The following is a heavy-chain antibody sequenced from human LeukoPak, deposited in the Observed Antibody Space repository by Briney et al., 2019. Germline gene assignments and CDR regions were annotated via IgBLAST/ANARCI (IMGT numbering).Heavy chain of an antibody. CDR1: GGSISSYY. V-gene: IGHV4-4*07. J-gene: IGHJ3*02. CDR3: ASTLGGYDYGDYAPPRDGAFDI. D-gene: IGHD4-17*01. CDR2: IYTSGST. Sequence: SETLSLTCTVSGGSISSYYWSWIRQPAGKGLEWIGRIYTSGSTNYNPSLKSRVTMSVDTSKNQFSLRLSSVTAADTAVYYCASTLGGYDYGDYAPPRDGAFDIWGQGTMVTVSS.